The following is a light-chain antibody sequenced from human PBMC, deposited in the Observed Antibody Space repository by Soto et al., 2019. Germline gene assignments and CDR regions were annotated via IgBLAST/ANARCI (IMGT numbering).Light chain of an antibody. Sequence: IQMTQSPSSLSSSVLNKVTITCLASQSITSYLNFYQQKPGKAPKLLIYAASSLQSGVPSRFSGSGSGTDFTLTISSLQPEDFAAYYCQQSYSTPRTFGQGTRWIS. J-gene: IGKJ1*01. V-gene: IGKV1-39*01. CDR3: QQSYSTPRT. CDR2: AAS. CDR1: QSITSY.